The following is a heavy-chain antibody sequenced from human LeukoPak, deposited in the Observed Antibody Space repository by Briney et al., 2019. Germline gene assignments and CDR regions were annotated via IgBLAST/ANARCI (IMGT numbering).Heavy chain of an antibody. Sequence: GASVKVSSKASGGTFSSYAISWVRQAPGQGLEWMGRIIPILGIANYAQKFQGRVTITADKSTSTAYMELSSLRSEDTAVYYCARRDGYNNRGVDYWGQGTLVTVSS. V-gene: IGHV1-69*04. CDR2: IIPILGIA. CDR1: GGTFSSYA. D-gene: IGHD4-4*01. CDR3: ARRDGYNNRGVDY. J-gene: IGHJ4*02.